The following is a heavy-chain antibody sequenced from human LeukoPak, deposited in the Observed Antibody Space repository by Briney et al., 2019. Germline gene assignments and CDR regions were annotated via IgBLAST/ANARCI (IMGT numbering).Heavy chain of an antibody. CDR3: ARDQDILTGYLPHYYYGMDV. CDR1: GDSVSSNSAA. Sequence: SQTLSLTCAISGDSVSSNSAAWNWIRQSPSRGLEWLGRTYYRSKWYNDYAVSVKSRITINPDTSKNQFSLQLNSVTPEDTAVYYCARDQDILTGYLPHYYYGMDVWGQGTTVTVSS. D-gene: IGHD3-9*01. V-gene: IGHV6-1*01. J-gene: IGHJ6*02. CDR2: TYYRSKWYN.